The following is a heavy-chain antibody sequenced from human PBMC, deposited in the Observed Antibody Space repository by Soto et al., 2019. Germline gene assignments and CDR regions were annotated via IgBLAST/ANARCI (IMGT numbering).Heavy chain of an antibody. D-gene: IGHD5-18*01. CDR3: ARGVAGGYSYGSNWFDP. V-gene: IGHV1-8*01. J-gene: IGHJ5*02. Sequence: ASVKVSCKASGYTFTSYDINWVRQATGQGLEWMGWMNPNSGNTGYAQKFQGRVTMTRNTSISTAYMELSSLRSEDTAVYYCARGVAGGYSYGSNWFDPWGQGTLVTVSS. CDR2: MNPNSGNT. CDR1: GYTFTSYD.